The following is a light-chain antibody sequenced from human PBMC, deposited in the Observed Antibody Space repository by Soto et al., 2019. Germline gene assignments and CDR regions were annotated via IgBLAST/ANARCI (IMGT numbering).Light chain of an antibody. V-gene: IGLV2-11*01. CDR1: SSDVGGYDY. CDR3: CSYAGSYTLGA. CDR2: DVV. Sequence: QSVLTQPRSVSGSPGQSVTISCTGTSSDVGGYDYVSWYQQHPGKAPQLIIYDVVKRPSGVPGRFSGSKSGNTASLTISGLQAEDEADYYCCSYAGSYTLGAFGGGTKVTVL. J-gene: IGLJ2*01.